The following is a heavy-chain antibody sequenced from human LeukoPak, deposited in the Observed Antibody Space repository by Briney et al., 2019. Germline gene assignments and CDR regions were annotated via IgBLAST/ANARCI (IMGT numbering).Heavy chain of an antibody. CDR1: GFTFNTNA. D-gene: IGHD6-19*01. CDR3: ARDDLNGWCFDS. CDR2: ISGRTGGT. Sequence: GGSLRLSCAASGFTFNTNAMSWVRQAPGKGLEWVSAISGRTGGTYYADSVKGRFTISRDKSKNTVHLQMNSLRAEDTAVYYCARDDLNGWCFDSWGQGTLVTVSS. J-gene: IGHJ4*02. V-gene: IGHV3-23*01.